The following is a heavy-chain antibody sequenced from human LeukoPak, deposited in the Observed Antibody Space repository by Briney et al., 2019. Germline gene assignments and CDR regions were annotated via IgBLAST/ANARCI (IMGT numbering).Heavy chain of an antibody. CDR3: ARDRGRPYGMDV. V-gene: IGHV1-69*13. CDR1: RGRFSSYA. J-gene: IGHJ6*02. D-gene: IGHD3-16*01. CDR2: IIPIFGTA. Sequence: GASVKVSCKASRGRFSSYAISWVRQAPGQGLEWMGGIIPIFGTANYAQKFQGRVTITADESTSTAYMELSSLRSEDTAVYYCARDRGRPYGMDVWGQGTTVTVSS.